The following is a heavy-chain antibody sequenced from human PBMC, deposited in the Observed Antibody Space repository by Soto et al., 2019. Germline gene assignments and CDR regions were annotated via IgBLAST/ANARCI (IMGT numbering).Heavy chain of an antibody. Sequence: GGSLRLSCATSGFILSDCAMNWVRQAPGKGLEWVSYISSSSSVIDYADSVKGRFTVSRDNARNSLYLQMNSLRAEDTAVYYCARDLSWGSNWYYYMDVWGKGTPVTVSS. J-gene: IGHJ6*03. CDR2: ISSSSSVI. D-gene: IGHD7-27*01. CDR3: ARDLSWGSNWYYYMDV. V-gene: IGHV3-48*01. CDR1: GFILSDCA.